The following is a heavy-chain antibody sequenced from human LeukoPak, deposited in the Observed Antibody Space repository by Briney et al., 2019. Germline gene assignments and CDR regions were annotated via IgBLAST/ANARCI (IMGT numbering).Heavy chain of an antibody. CDR2: IYSGGTT. D-gene: IGHD5-18*01. J-gene: IGHJ6*03. V-gene: IGHV3-53*01. Sequence: PGGSLRLSCAASGFTVSSNYMSWVRQAPGKGLEWVSVIYSGGTTYYADSVKGRLTISRDISKNTLYLQMNSLRAEDTAAYYCARDRGYSSMDVWGKGTTVTVSS. CDR1: GFTVSSNY. CDR3: ARDRGYSSMDV.